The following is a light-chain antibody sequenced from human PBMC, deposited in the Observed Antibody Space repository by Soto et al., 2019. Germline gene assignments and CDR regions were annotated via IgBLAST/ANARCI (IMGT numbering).Light chain of an antibody. J-gene: IGLJ2*01. CDR1: SSDVGSYNL. V-gene: IGLV2-23*02. CDR2: EVS. CDR3: CSYASSSTSYVV. Sequence: QSALTQPASVSGSPGQSITISCTGTSSDVGSYNLVSWYQQHPGKAPKLMIYEVSKRPSGVSNRFSGSKSGNTASLTISGLQAEDEADYYCCSYASSSTSYVVFGGGTKVTV.